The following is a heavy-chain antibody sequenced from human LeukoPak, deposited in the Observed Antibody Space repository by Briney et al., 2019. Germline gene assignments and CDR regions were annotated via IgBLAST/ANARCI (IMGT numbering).Heavy chain of an antibody. J-gene: IGHJ4*02. CDR2: IYYSGST. V-gene: IGHV4-59*08. CDR3: ARPGERHYNGYYPFDY. CDR1: GGSINTYY. D-gene: IGHD5-12*01. Sequence: SETLSLTCTVSGGSINTYYWSWIRQPPGKGLEWIGYIYYSGSTNYNPSLKSRVTISVDTSKNQFSLKLSSVTAADTAVYYCARPGERHYNGYYPFDYWGQGALVTVSS.